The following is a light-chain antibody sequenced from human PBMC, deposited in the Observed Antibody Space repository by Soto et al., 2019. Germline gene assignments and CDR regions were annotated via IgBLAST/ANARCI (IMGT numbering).Light chain of an antibody. Sequence: IVMTQSPDSLTVFLGERATINCKSSQSVFYSTNNKNYLAWYQQKPGQPPKLLIYWASTRESGVPDRFSGSGSGTEFTLTISSLQAEDVAVYYCQQYYSAPPLVGPGTKVDIK. J-gene: IGKJ3*01. V-gene: IGKV4-1*01. CDR3: QQYYSAPPL. CDR1: QSVFYSTNNKNY. CDR2: WAS.